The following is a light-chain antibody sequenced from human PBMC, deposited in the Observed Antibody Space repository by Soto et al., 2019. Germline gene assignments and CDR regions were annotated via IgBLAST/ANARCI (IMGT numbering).Light chain of an antibody. Sequence: EIVLTQSPGTLSLSPGVRAILSCRASQSVSSSYLAWYQQKPGQAPRLLIYGASSRATGIPDRFSGSGSGTDFTLTISRLEPEDFAVYYCQSRRRFGQGTKVDIK. J-gene: IGKJ1*01. V-gene: IGKV3-20*01. CDR1: QSVSSSY. CDR2: GAS. CDR3: QSRRR.